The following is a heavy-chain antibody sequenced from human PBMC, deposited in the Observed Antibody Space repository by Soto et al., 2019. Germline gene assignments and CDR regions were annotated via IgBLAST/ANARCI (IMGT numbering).Heavy chain of an antibody. Sequence: EVQLVASGGGLVQPGGSLRVSCAASGFTVSSNYMSWVRQAPGKGLEWVSVIFNDGSTHYADSVKGRFTISRDNSKNTLHLQMNSLRVEDTAVYYCARDSYMGYWGQGTLVTVSS. CDR2: IFNDGST. V-gene: IGHV3-66*01. D-gene: IGHD3-16*01. CDR1: GFTVSSNY. CDR3: ARDSYMGY. J-gene: IGHJ4*02.